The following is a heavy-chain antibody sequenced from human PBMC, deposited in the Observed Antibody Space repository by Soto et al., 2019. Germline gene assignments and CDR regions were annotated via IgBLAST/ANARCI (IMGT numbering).Heavy chain of an antibody. J-gene: IGHJ6*02. CDR2: ISWDGGST. Sequence: GGSLRLSCAASVFTFDDYTMHWVRQAPGKGLEWVSLISWDGGSTYYADSVKGRFTISRDNSKNSLYLQMNSLRTEDTVLYYCAKEITGATHYYDGMDVWGQGTTVTVSS. V-gene: IGHV3-43*01. D-gene: IGHD1-7*01. CDR3: AKEITGATHYYDGMDV. CDR1: VFTFDDYT.